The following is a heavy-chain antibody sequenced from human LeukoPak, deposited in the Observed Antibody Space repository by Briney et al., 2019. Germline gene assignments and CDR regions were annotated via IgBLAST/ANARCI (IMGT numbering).Heavy chain of an antibody. D-gene: IGHD4-23*01. CDR2: IYYSGST. V-gene: IGHV4-59*01. Sequence: SETLSLTCTVSGGSISSYYWSWIRQPPGKGLEWIGYIYYSGSTNYNPSLKSRVTISVDTSKNQFSLKLSSVTAADTAVYFCASDGNPPYYYVYMDVWGKGTTVTVSS. CDR3: ASDGNPPYYYVYMDV. J-gene: IGHJ6*03. CDR1: GGSISSYY.